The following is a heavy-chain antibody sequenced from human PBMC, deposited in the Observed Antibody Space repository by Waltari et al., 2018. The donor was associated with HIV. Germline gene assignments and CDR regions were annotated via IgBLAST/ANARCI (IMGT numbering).Heavy chain of an antibody. V-gene: IGHV1-3*01. Sequence: QVQLVQSGAEVKKPGASVKVSCKASGYTFTSYAMHWVRQAPGQRLEWMGWINAGNGNTKNSQKFQGRVTITRDTSASTAYMELSRLRSEDTAVYYCARGPATYYYDSSGFHWGQGTLVTVSS. CDR3: ARGPATYYYDSSGFH. CDR2: INAGNGNT. D-gene: IGHD3-22*01. CDR1: GYTFTSYA. J-gene: IGHJ4*02.